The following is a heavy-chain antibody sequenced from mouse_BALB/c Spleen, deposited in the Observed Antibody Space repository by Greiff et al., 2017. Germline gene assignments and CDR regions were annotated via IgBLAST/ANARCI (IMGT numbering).Heavy chain of an antibody. J-gene: IGHJ2*01. CDR2: ISSGGST. D-gene: IGHD2-1*01. V-gene: IGHV5-6-5*01. Sequence: VESGGGLVKPGGSLKLSCAASGFTFSSYAMSWVRQTPEKRLEWVASISSGGSTYYPDSVKGRFTISRDNARNILYLQMSSLRSEDTAMYYCARDYGNFDYWGQGTTLTVSS. CDR1: GFTFSSYA. CDR3: ARDYGNFDY.